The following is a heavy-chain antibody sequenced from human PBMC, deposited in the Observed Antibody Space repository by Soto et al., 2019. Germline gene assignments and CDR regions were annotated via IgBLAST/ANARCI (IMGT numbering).Heavy chain of an antibody. CDR2: ISHDGSSK. J-gene: IGHJ5*02. CDR1: GFTFSSHA. CDR3: ARVFITLIALNWLDP. V-gene: IGHV3-30-3*01. D-gene: IGHD3-22*01. Sequence: GGSLRLSCAASGFTFSSHAMHWVRQAPGKGLEWVALISHDGSSKYYADSVRGRFTISRDNSKNTLYLQMNSLRTEDTAIYYCARVFITLIALNWLDPWGQGTLVTVSS.